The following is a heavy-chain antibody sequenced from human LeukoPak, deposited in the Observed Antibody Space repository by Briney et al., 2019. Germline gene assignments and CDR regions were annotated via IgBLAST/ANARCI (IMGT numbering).Heavy chain of an antibody. V-gene: IGHV1-18*04. CDR2: ISAYNGNT. CDR3: ARATVGYCSSTSCPECFQH. J-gene: IGHJ1*01. CDR1: GYTFTSYG. D-gene: IGHD2-2*01. Sequence: ASVKVSCKASGYTFTSYGISWVRQAPGQGLEWMGWISAYNGNTNYAQKLQGRVTMTTDTSTSTAYMELRSLRSDDTAVYYCARATVGYCSSTSCPECFQHWGQGTLVTVSS.